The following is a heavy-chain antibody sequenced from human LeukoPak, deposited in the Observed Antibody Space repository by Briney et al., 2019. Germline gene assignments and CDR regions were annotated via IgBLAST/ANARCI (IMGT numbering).Heavy chain of an antibody. CDR1: GFTFSDFS. V-gene: IGHV3-21*01. Sequence: GGSLRLSCAASGFTFSDFSMIWVRQAPGKGLEWVSSISSSSGYIYYADSVKGRFTISRDNAKNSLYLQMNSLRAEDTAVYYCARDDSSGGYCFDYWGQGTLVTVSS. J-gene: IGHJ4*02. CDR3: ARDDSSGGYCFDY. CDR2: ISSSSGYI. D-gene: IGHD3-10*01.